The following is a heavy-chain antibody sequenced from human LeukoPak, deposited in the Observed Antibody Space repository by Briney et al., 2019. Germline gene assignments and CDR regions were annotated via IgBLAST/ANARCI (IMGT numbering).Heavy chain of an antibody. J-gene: IGHJ4*02. CDR1: GDSISSSNW. Sequence: SETLSLTCAVSGDSISSSNWWTWVRQPPGKGLEWIGYIYYSGTTNYNPSLKSRVTISVDTSKNQFSLNLSSVTAADTAVYYCARRSPGYSYSIDSWGQGTLVTVSS. D-gene: IGHD5-18*01. V-gene: IGHV4-4*02. CDR2: IYYSGTT. CDR3: ARRSPGYSYSIDS.